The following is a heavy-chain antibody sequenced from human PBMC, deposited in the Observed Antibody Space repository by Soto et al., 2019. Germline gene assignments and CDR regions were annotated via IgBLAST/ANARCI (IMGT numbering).Heavy chain of an antibody. D-gene: IGHD6-13*01. CDR1: GDLFNNYA. CDR3: AASSSVAAAGYFKC. CDR2: ISPLFSTT. Sequence: QVQLVQSGAEVKEPGSSVKVSCKATGDLFNNYAFNWVRQAPGQVLEWMGRISPLFSTTNYAQKFQGRVTIGADELTTIVYLAVSNLESEDTAMYSCAASSSVAAAGYFKCWGQGTLVTVSP. V-gene: IGHV1-69*19. J-gene: IGHJ4*02.